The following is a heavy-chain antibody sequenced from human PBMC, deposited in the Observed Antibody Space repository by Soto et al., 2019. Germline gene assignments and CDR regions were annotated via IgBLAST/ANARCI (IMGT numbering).Heavy chain of an antibody. CDR3: ARDREGSGSYYNAGPYYYYGMDV. CDR1: GFTFSSYS. J-gene: IGHJ6*02. Sequence: GGSLRLSCTASGFTFSSYSMNWVRQAPGKGLEWVSSIISSSSYIYYADSVKGRFTISRDNAKNSLYLQMNSLRAEDTAVYYCARDREGSGSYYNAGPYYYYGMDVWGQGTTVTVSS. D-gene: IGHD3-10*01. V-gene: IGHV3-21*01. CDR2: IISSSSYI.